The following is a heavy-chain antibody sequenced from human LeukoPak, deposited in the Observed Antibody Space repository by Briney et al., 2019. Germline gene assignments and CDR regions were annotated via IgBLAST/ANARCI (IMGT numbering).Heavy chain of an antibody. J-gene: IGHJ4*02. V-gene: IGHV3-23*01. CDR1: GFTFSSYA. Sequence: GGSLRLSCAASGFTFSSYAMSWVRQAPGKGLEWVSAISGSGGSTYYADSVKGRFTISRDNSQNTLYLQMNSLRAKDTAVYYCAKDRGYDILTGYYRYFDYWGQGTLVTVSS. CDR3: AKDRGYDILTGYYRYFDY. D-gene: IGHD3-9*01. CDR2: ISGSGGST.